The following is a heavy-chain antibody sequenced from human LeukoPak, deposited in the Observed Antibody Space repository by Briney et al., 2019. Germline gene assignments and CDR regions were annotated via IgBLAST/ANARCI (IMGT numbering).Heavy chain of an antibody. Sequence: SETLSLTCTVSGDSIGSHYWSWIRQPPGKGLEWIGYIFYVGSTNYNPSLKSRVTISVDTSKNQFSLKLNSVTAADTAVYYCARDYYDSRGEAFDIWGQGTMVTVAS. J-gene: IGHJ3*02. D-gene: IGHD3-22*01. CDR3: ARDYYDSRGEAFDI. CDR1: GDSIGSHY. CDR2: IFYVGST. V-gene: IGHV4-59*11.